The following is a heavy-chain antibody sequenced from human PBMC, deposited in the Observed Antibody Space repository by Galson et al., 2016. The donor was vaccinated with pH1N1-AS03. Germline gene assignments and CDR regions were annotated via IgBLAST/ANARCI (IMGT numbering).Heavy chain of an antibody. J-gene: IGHJ4*02. CDR2: IYWDDDT. CDR1: GFSLSTSGVG. D-gene: IGHD4-17*01. Sequence: PALVKPTQTLTLTCTFSGFSLSTSGVGVGWIRQPPGKALEWLALIYWDDDTRYSPSLKSRLTITKDTSKNQVVLTMTNMDPVDTATYYCAQSDYGDYVDYFDYWGQGTLVTVSS. CDR3: AQSDYGDYVDYFDY. V-gene: IGHV2-5*02.